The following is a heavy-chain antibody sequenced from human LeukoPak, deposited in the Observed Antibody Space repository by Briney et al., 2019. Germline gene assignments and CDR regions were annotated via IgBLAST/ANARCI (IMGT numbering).Heavy chain of an antibody. CDR1: GGSISSGNYY. CDR2: IYTSGST. J-gene: IGHJ4*02. Sequence: KTSETLSLTCTVSGGSISSGNYYWSWIRQPAGKGLEWIGHIYTSGSTNYNPSLKSRVTISIDTSKNHFSLKLSSVTAADTAVYFCARSPAVDPTIFGVVIAFDYWGQGTLVTVSS. CDR3: ARSPAVDPTIFGVVIAFDY. V-gene: IGHV4-61*09. D-gene: IGHD3-3*01.